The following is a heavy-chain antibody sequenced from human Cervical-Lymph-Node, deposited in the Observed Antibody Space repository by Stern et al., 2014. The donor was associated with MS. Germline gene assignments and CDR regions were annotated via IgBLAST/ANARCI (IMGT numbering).Heavy chain of an antibody. Sequence: VQLEESGPGLVKPSETLSLTCTGSGGSVSSDSSYWSWIRQPPGKGLEWIGFIYYTGNTNYNPSLKSRVTISLDTSKNQFSLKLSSVTAADTAVYYCARGRDAYKTGYWGQGTLVTVSS. CDR2: IYYTGNT. CDR1: GGSVSSDSSY. D-gene: IGHD5-24*01. V-gene: IGHV4-61*01. J-gene: IGHJ4*02. CDR3: ARGRDAYKTGY.